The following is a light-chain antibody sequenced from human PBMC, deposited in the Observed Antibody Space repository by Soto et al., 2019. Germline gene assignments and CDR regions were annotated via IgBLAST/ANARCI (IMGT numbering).Light chain of an antibody. CDR3: EQSYSTPGT. CDR1: QSIVKY. J-gene: IGKJ1*01. V-gene: IGKV1-39*01. Sequence: DIQMTQSPSSLSASVGDRVTITCRASQSIVKYLNWYQQKPGKAPNLLIYAASTLQSGVPSRFSGSGSGTDFTLTVSSLQPEDFATYYCEQSYSTPGTFGQGTKVEIK. CDR2: AAS.